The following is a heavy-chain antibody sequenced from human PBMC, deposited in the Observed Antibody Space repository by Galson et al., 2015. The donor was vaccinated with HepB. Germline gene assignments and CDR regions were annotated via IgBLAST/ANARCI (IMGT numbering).Heavy chain of an antibody. Sequence: SLRLSCAASGFTVSSNYMSWVRQAPGKGLEWVSVIYSGGSTYYADSVKGRFTISRDNSKNTLYLQMNSLRAEDTAVYYCAREGGIAAAGTWVDYWGQGTLVTVSS. CDR3: AREGGIAAAGTWVDY. D-gene: IGHD6-13*01. J-gene: IGHJ4*02. CDR2: IYSGGST. CDR1: GFTVSSNY. V-gene: IGHV3-66*01.